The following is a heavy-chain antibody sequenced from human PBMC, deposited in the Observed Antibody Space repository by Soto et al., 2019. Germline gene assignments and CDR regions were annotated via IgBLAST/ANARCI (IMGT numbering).Heavy chain of an antibody. V-gene: IGHV4-59*01. CDR2: IYYSGST. D-gene: IGHD4-17*01. Sequence: LSLTCTVSGGSISSYYWSWIRQPPGKGLEWIGYIYYSGSTNYNPSLKSRVTISVDTSKNQFSLKLSSVTAADTAVYYCARDRYGDNWFDPWGQGTLVTVSS. CDR3: ARDRYGDNWFDP. CDR1: GGSISSYY. J-gene: IGHJ5*02.